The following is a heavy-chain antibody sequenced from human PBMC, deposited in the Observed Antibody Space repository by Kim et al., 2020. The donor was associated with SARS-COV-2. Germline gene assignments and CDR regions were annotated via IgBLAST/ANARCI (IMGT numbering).Heavy chain of an antibody. V-gene: IGHV3-48*03. CDR1: GFTFSSYE. D-gene: IGHD6-19*01. J-gene: IGHJ4*02. CDR2: ISSSGSTI. CDR3: ARDKAQKIFRIAVAGTGGFDY. Sequence: GGSLRLSCAASGFTFSSYEMNWVRQAPGKGLEWVSYISSSGSTIYYADSVKGRFTISRDNAKNSLYLQMNSLRAEDTAVYYCARDKAQKIFRIAVAGTGGFDYWGQGTLVTVSS.